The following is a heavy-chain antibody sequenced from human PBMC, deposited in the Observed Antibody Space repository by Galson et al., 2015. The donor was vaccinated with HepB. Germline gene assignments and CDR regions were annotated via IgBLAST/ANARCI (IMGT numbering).Heavy chain of an antibody. D-gene: IGHD3-10*01. Sequence: SVKVSCKASGYTFTSFRISWMRQAPGQRLEWMGWISTYNGKTDYAQKFQGRVSMTADKSTRTVYLDLRSLRSDDPAVYYCALRTGTLPYYFDYWGQGTQVTVSS. V-gene: IGHV1-18*01. J-gene: IGHJ4*02. CDR3: ALRTGTLPYYFDY. CDR1: GYTFTSFR. CDR2: ISTYNGKT.